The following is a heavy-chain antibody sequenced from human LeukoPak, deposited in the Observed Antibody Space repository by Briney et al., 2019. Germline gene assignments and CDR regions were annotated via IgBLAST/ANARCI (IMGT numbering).Heavy chain of an antibody. D-gene: IGHD4-17*01. V-gene: IGHV3-43*02. J-gene: IGHJ4*02. CDR2: ITGDGGST. Sequence: PGGTLSLSPAASGFTFDDYAMHWVRQAPGKGLEWVSLITGDGGSTYYADSVKGRFTISRDNSKNSLYLQMNSLRTEDTALYYCAKTAGVTTRDYFDYWGQGTLVTVSS. CDR3: AKTAGVTTRDYFDY. CDR1: GFTFDDYA.